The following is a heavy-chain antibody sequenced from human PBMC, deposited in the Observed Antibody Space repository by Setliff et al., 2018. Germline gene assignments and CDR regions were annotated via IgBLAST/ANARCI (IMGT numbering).Heavy chain of an antibody. CDR1: GFTFSGAA. J-gene: IGHJ4*02. CDR3: SRQRVIEIWGGECY. D-gene: IGHD2-21*01. CDR2: IRSKADKYAT. V-gene: IGHV3-73*01. Sequence: GGSLRLSCAASGFTFSGAAIHWVRQTTGKGLEWVGHIRSKADKYATDYGASAKGRFIISRDDSKKTAYLQMSSLKVEDTAMYYCSRQRVIEIWGGECYWGRGTLVTVSS.